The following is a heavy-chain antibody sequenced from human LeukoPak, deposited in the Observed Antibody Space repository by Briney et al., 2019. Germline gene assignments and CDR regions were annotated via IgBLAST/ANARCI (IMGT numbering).Heavy chain of an antibody. CDR3: AKMRRGWELFDS. Sequence: PGGSLRLSCAASGFTFSTYAMSWVRQAPGKGLEWVAHISGSGGATYYADSVRGRFTLSRDNSENTVHMQMKSLTAEDTAIYYCAKMRRGWELFDSWGQGTLVTVSS. CDR1: GFTFSTYA. V-gene: IGHV3-23*01. D-gene: IGHD1-26*01. CDR2: ISGSGGAT. J-gene: IGHJ4*02.